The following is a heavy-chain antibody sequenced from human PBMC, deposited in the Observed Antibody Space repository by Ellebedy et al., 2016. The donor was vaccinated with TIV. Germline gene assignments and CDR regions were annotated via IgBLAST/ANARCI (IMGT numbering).Heavy chain of an antibody. V-gene: IGHV3-53*04. CDR3: ASPGYYGPFDH. Sequence: GESLKISCEASGFTVSASYLSWVRQPPGKVLEWVSTMYNGGSTNYAYSVKGRFTIPRHSSKNMLYLQMNALRLEDTAVYYCASPGYYGPFDHWGRGTLVTVSS. D-gene: IGHD3-3*01. J-gene: IGHJ4*02. CDR1: GFTVSASY. CDR2: MYNGGST.